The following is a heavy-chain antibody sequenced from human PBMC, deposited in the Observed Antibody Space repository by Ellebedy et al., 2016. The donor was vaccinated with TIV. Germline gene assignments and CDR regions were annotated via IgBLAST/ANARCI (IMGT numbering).Heavy chain of an antibody. CDR3: AKGFPVAGMKTGAVDV. CDR1: GFSFSDYG. J-gene: IGHJ3*01. D-gene: IGHD6-19*01. V-gene: IGHV3-30*02. CDR2: IGFDGSNR. Sequence: PGGSLRLSCVASGFSFSDYGMQWVRQAPGKGLEWVAFIGFDGSNRYYADSVKGRFTISRDNSKNTLHLQINSLRPEDTAMYYCAKGFPVAGMKTGAVDVWGQGTMVTVSS.